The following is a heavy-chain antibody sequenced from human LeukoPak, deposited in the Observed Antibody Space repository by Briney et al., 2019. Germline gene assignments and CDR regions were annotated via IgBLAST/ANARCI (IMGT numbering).Heavy chain of an antibody. Sequence: GGSLRLSCAASGFTFSSYWMNWARQAPGKGLEWVANINHNGSVNYYVDSVKGRFTISRDNAKNSLYLQMSNLRTEDTAVYFCARGGGLDVWGQGATVTVSS. J-gene: IGHJ6*02. CDR3: ARGGGLDV. D-gene: IGHD3-16*01. CDR2: INHNGSVN. CDR1: GFTFSSYW. V-gene: IGHV3-7*03.